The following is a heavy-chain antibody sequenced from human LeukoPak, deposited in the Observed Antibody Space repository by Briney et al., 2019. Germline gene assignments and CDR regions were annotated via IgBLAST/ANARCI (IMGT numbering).Heavy chain of an antibody. Sequence: GGSLRLSCAASGSTFSSYEMNWVRQAPGKGLEWVSYISSSGSTIYYADSVKGRFTISRDNAKNSLYLQMNSLRAGDTAVYYCARAGGYCTNGVCLIYYYGMDVWGQGTTVTVSS. D-gene: IGHD2-8*01. CDR3: ARAGGYCTNGVCLIYYYGMDV. J-gene: IGHJ6*02. CDR1: GSTFSSYE. CDR2: ISSSGSTI. V-gene: IGHV3-48*03.